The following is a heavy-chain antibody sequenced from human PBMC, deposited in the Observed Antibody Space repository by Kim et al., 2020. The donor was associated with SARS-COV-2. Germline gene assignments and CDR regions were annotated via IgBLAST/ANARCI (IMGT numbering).Heavy chain of an antibody. V-gene: IGHV4-39*01. CDR1: GGSISSSSYY. D-gene: IGHD3-16*01. J-gene: IGHJ5*02. CDR2: IYYSGST. Sequence: SETLSLTCTVSGGSISSSSYYWGWIRQPPGKGLEWIGSIYYSGSTYYNPSLKSRVTISVDTSKNQFSLKLSSVTAADTAVYHCARLSTPYLITSYWFDP. CDR3: ARLSTPYLITSYWFDP.